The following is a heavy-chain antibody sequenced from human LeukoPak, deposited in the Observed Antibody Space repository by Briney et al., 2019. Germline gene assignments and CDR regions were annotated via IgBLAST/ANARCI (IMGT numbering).Heavy chain of an antibody. CDR1: GXSISSYY. CDR2: IYDSGST. V-gene: IGHV4-59*01. Sequence: SETLSLTCTVSGXSISSYYGRWIRQPPGKGLEWSGNIYDSGSTNYNPSLKSRVAISVDTSKNQCSLKLSSVTAADTAVYYCARQSISGSSLSYFDYWGQGTLVNVSS. D-gene: IGHD3-22*01. CDR3: ARQSISGSSLSYFDY. J-gene: IGHJ4*02.